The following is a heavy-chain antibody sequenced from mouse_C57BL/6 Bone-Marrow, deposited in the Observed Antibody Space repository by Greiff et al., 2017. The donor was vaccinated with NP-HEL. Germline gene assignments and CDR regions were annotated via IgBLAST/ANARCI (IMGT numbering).Heavy chain of an antibody. Sequence: VQLVESGAELVKPGASVKLSCKASGYTFTSYWMHWVKQRPGQGLEWIGMIHPNSGSTNYNEKFKSKATLTVDKSSSTAYMQLSSLTSEDSAVYYCARRNYPYWYFDVWGTGTTVTVSS. CDR3: ARRNYPYWYFDV. D-gene: IGHD1-1*01. CDR1: GYTFTSYW. V-gene: IGHV1-64*01. J-gene: IGHJ1*03. CDR2: IHPNSGST.